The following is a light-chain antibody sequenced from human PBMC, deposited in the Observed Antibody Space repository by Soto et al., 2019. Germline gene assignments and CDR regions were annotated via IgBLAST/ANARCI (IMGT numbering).Light chain of an antibody. Sequence: EIVLTQSPANLSVSPGERATLSCRASQSVTSKLAWYQQKPGQAPRLLIYGASTRATGIPARFSGSGSGTEFTLTISSLQSEDFAVYYCKQYNNWPPITFGQGTRLEIK. V-gene: IGKV3-15*01. J-gene: IGKJ5*01. CDR2: GAS. CDR1: QSVTSK. CDR3: KQYNNWPPIT.